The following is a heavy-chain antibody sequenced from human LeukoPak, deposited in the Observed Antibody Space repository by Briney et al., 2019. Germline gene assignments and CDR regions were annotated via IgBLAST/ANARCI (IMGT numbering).Heavy chain of an antibody. J-gene: IGHJ2*01. CDR3: AKIVAAGNYYFDL. Sequence: GGSLRLSWVASGFTFSMNGMSWVRQAPGKGLDWVSSIGSSGITTYYADSVKGRFTISRDNSKNTLFLQMNCLRAEDTAVYYCAKIVAAGNYYFDLWGRGTLVTVSS. CDR2: IGSSGITT. D-gene: IGHD6-13*01. V-gene: IGHV3-23*01. CDR1: GFTFSMNG.